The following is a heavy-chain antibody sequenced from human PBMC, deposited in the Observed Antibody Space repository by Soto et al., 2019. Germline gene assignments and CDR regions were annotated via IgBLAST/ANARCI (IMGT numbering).Heavy chain of an antibody. CDR2: IGSRNTTM. CDR1: GFTFNTYS. V-gene: IGHV3-48*02. J-gene: IGHJ6*02. D-gene: IGHD2-2*01. Sequence: PGGSLRLSCVASGFTFNTYSMNWVRQAPGRGLEWISYIGSRNTTMYSADSVKGRVTISRDNAKNSLFLQLNSLRDEDTAVYYCARARRLMASSTVGYQYYGMDLWGQGTTVTVSS. CDR3: ARARRLMASSTVGYQYYGMDL.